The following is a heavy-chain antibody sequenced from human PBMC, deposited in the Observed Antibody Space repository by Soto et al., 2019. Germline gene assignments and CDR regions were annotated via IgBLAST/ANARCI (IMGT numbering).Heavy chain of an antibody. J-gene: IGHJ4*02. V-gene: IGHV4-4*08. Sequence: SQPRSHACSVGDGCIYRCSWSWIKKPPGKGLDWIGYIYYSGGASYNPSLKSRVTISVDTSKNQFSLKLSSVTAADTAVYYCARDRPSGVAGTDDDYWGQGTLVTVSS. CDR2: IYYSGGA. CDR3: ARDRPSGVAGTDDDY. D-gene: IGHD6-19*01. CDR1: DGCIYRCS.